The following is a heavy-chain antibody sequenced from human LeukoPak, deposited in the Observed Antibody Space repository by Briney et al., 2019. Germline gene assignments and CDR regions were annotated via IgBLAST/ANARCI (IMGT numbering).Heavy chain of an antibody. D-gene: IGHD2-15*01. CDR2: IYYTGST. V-gene: IGHV4-39*01. CDR1: GDSISSSSYY. Sequence: SETLSLTCTVSGDSISSSSYYWDWIRQPPGKGLEWIGSIYYTGSTYYNPSLKSRVTMSVDTFENQFSLELTSVTAADTAVYYCARRSSSAGPYYYAMDVWGQGTTVTVSS. J-gene: IGHJ6*02. CDR3: ARRSSSAGPYYYAMDV.